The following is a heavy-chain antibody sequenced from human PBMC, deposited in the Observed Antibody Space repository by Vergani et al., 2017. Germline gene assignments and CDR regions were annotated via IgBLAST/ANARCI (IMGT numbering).Heavy chain of an antibody. CDR1: GFSFSSYG. CDR2: IWYTGDNK. CDR3: ARDRPAVFDY. Sequence: QVQLVESGGGVVQPGRSLRLSCAASGFSFSSYGMHWVRQAPGKGLQWVAVIWYTGDNKYYAGSVKGRFTISRDNSRNTLYLQMNSLRAEDTAVYYCARDRPAVFDYWGQGTLVTVSS. V-gene: IGHV3-33*01. J-gene: IGHJ4*02.